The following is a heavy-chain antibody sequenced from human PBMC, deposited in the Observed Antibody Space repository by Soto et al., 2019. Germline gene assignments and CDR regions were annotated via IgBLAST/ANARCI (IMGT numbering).Heavy chain of an antibody. CDR3: AKVGYCSSTSCMGGAFDI. V-gene: IGHV3-9*01. J-gene: IGHJ3*02. CDR1: GFTFDDYA. D-gene: IGHD2-2*01. Sequence: DVQLVESGGGLVQPGRSLRLSCAASGFTFDDYAMHWVRQAPGKGLEWDSGISWNSGSIGYADSVKGRFTISRDNAKNSLYLQMNSLRAEDTALYYCAKVGYCSSTSCMGGAFDIWGQGTMVTVSS. CDR2: ISWNSGSI.